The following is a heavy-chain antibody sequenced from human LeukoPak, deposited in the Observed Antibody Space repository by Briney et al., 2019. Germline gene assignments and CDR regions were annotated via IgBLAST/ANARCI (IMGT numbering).Heavy chain of an antibody. D-gene: IGHD3-10*02. CDR2: IKQDGTEK. J-gene: IGHJ6*04. V-gene: IGHV3-7*01. CDR1: GFNFNTYW. CDR3: AELGITMIGGV. Sequence: GGSLRLSCAASGFNFNTYWMSWVRQAPRRGLEWVANIKQDGTEKKYLDSVKGRFTISRDNVKNSVYLQMDSLGVEDTAVYYCAELGITMIGGVWGKGTTVTISS.